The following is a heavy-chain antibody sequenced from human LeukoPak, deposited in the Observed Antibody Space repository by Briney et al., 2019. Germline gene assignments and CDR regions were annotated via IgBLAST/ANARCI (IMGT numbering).Heavy chain of an antibody. V-gene: IGHV4-34*01. D-gene: IGHD5-18*01. Sequence: PSETLSLTCAVYGGSFSGYYWSWIRQPPGKGLEWIGEINHSGSTNYNPSLKSRVTISVDTSKNQFSLKLSSVTAADTAVYYCARGAAGYSYGWGQGTLVTVSS. CDR2: INHSGST. J-gene: IGHJ4*02. CDR1: GGSFSGYY. CDR3: ARGAAGYSYG.